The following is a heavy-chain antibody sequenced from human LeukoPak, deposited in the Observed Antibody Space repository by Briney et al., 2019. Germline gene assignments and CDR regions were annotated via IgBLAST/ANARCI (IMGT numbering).Heavy chain of an antibody. Sequence: GGSLRLSCAASGFTFNRYNMNWVRRAPGKGLEWVSSISTSSSYIYYADSVRGRFTISRDNAKNSLYLQMNSLRAEDTAVYYCARDHYGLTSYPNPWGQGTLVTVSS. D-gene: IGHD3-10*01. J-gene: IGHJ5*02. CDR3: ARDHYGLTSYPNP. CDR1: GFTFNRYN. CDR2: ISTSSSYI. V-gene: IGHV3-21*01.